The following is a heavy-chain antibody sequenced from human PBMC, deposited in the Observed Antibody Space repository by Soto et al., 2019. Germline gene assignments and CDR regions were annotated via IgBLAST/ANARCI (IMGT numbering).Heavy chain of an antibody. V-gene: IGHV3-21*01. CDR3: ARDRHDSSGYLGY. CDR2: ISSSSSYI. Sequence: PGGSLRLSCAASGFTFSSYSMNWVRQAPGKGLEWVSSISSSSSYIYYADSVKGRFTISRDNAKNSLYLQMNSLRAEDTAVYYCARDRHDSSGYLGYWGQGTLVTVSS. J-gene: IGHJ4*02. CDR1: GFTFSSYS. D-gene: IGHD3-22*01.